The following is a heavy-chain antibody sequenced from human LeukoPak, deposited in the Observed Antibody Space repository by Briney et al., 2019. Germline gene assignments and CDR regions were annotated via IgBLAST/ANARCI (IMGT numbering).Heavy chain of an antibody. CDR3: ATYESGSDRGYFDY. CDR1: GGSISSGNYY. Sequence: PSEILSLTCTVSGGSISSGNYYWSWIRQHPGKGLEWIGYIYYSGRTYHNPSLKSRVTISVDTSKNQFPLKLNSVTAADTAVYYCATYESGSDRGYFDYWGQGTLVTVSS. CDR2: IYYSGRT. J-gene: IGHJ4*02. D-gene: IGHD3-10*01. V-gene: IGHV4-31*03.